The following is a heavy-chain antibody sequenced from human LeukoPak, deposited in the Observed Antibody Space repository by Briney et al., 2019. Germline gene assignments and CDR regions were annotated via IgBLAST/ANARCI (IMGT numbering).Heavy chain of an antibody. CDR3: VKDPRYERWFDP. D-gene: IGHD3-9*01. CDR2: VSGYSGDT. Sequence: PGGSLRLSCAASGFTFSRYAMGWVRQALGKGLEWVSTVSGYSGDTYYADSVKGRFTISRDNSKNTLYLQMNSLRAGDTAVYFCVKDPRYERWFDPWGQGTLVTVSS. CDR1: GFTFSRYA. J-gene: IGHJ5*02. V-gene: IGHV3-23*01.